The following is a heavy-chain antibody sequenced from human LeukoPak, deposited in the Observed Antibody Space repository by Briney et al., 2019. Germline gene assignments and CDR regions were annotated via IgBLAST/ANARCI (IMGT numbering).Heavy chain of an antibody. V-gene: IGHV3-21*01. J-gene: IGHJ4*02. CDR1: GFTFSSYS. D-gene: IGHD6-19*01. Sequence: GGSLRLSCAASGFTFSSYSMNWVRQAPGKGLEWVSSISSSSSYIYYADSVKGRFTISRDNAKNSLYLQMNSLRAEDTAVYYCARLAVAGTRSVYWGQGTLVTVSS. CDR3: ARLAVAGTRSVY. CDR2: ISSSSSYI.